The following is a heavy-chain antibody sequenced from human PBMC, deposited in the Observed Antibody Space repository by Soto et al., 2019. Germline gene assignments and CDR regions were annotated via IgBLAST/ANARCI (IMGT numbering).Heavy chain of an antibody. CDR2: ISAYNGNT. Sequence: ASVKVSCKASGYTFTSYGISWVRQAPGQGLEWMGWISAYNGNTNYAQKLQGRVTMTTDTSTSTAYMELRSLRSDDTAVYYCARISVHTKVAARPQVSAYWGQGTLVTVSS. CDR3: ARISVHTKVAARPQVSAY. V-gene: IGHV1-18*04. D-gene: IGHD6-6*01. J-gene: IGHJ4*02. CDR1: GYTFTSYG.